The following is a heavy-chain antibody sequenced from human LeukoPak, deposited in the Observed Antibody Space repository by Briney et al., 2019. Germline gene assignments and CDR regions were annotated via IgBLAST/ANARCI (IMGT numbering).Heavy chain of an antibody. CDR3: ARDQEGFDY. J-gene: IGHJ4*02. CDR1: GYTFTSNY. CDR2: IYPRDGST. V-gene: IGHV1-46*01. Sequence: ASVKVSCKASGYTFTSNYIHWVRQAPGQGLEWMGMIYPRDGSTSYAQKFQGRVTVTRDTPTSTVHMELSGLRSEDTAVYYCARDQEGFDYWGQGTLVTVSS.